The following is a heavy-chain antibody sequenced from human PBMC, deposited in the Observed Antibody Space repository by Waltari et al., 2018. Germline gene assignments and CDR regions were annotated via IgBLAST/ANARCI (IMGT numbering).Heavy chain of an antibody. CDR1: GYSISSGYS. D-gene: IGHD3-3*01. J-gene: IGHJ4*02. V-gene: IGHV4-38-2*01. CDR3: ARVNDFWSGYSLFDY. Sequence: QVQLQESGPGLVKPSETLSLTCAVSGYSISSGYSWGWLRQPPGKGLEWIGSIYHSGSTYYNPSLKSRVTISVDTSKNQFSLKLSSVTAADTAVYYCARVNDFWSGYSLFDYWGQGTLVTVSS. CDR2: IYHSGST.